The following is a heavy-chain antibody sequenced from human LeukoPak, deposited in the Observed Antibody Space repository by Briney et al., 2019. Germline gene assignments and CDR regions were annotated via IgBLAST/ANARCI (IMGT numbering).Heavy chain of an antibody. CDR3: ARDQTVTTERYDYYYYYGMDV. J-gene: IGHJ6*02. CDR1: GFTFSSYA. V-gene: IGHV3-30-3*01. Sequence: PGGSLRLSCAASGFTFSSYAMHWVRQAPGKGLEWVAVISYDGSNKYYADSVKGRFTISSDNSKNTLYLQMNSLRAEDTAVYYCARDQTVTTERYDYYYYYGMDVWGQGTTVTVSS. CDR2: ISYDGSNK. D-gene: IGHD4-11*01.